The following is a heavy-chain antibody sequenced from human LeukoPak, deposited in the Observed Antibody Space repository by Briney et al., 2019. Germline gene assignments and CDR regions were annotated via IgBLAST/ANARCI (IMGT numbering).Heavy chain of an antibody. V-gene: IGHV1-8*01. CDR2: MNPNSGNT. CDR1: GYTFTSYD. CDR3: ARGERSGWYERWFDP. Sequence: ASVKVSCKASGYTFTSYDINWVRQATGQGLEWMGWMNPNSGNTGYAQKFQGRVTMTRNTSISTAYMELSSLRSEDMAVYYCARGERSGWYERWFDPWGQGTLVTVSS. D-gene: IGHD6-19*01. J-gene: IGHJ5*02.